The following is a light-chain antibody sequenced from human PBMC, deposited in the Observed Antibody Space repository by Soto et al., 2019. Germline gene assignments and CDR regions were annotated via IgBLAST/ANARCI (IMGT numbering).Light chain of an antibody. Sequence: QSVLTQPPSLSGAPGQRVTISCTGSSSNIGAGYDVHWYQQLPGTDPKLLIYGNSNRPSGVPDRFCGSKSGTSASLDITGLQAEDDADYYCHAHDSSLNGLVFGGGTKLTVL. CDR2: GNS. J-gene: IGLJ3*02. CDR1: SSNIGAGYD. CDR3: HAHDSSLNGLV. V-gene: IGLV1-40*01.